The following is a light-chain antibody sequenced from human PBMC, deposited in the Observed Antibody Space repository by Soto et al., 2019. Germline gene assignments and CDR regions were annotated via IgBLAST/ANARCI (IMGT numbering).Light chain of an antibody. CDR2: EVS. V-gene: IGLV2-14*01. CDR1: SIDVGGYNY. J-gene: IGLJ1*01. CDR3: SSFTTSNTPHFV. Sequence: QSVLTQPASVSGSPGQSITISCTGTSIDVGGYNYVSWFQQHPGRAPKLMIYEVSNRPSGVSNRFSGSKSGTTASLSISGLQAEDEADYYCSSFTTSNTPHFVFGTGTKLTVL.